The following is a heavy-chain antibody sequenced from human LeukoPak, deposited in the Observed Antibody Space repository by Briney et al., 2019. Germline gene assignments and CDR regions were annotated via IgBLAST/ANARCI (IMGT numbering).Heavy chain of an antibody. J-gene: IGHJ3*02. Sequence: TGGSLRLSCAASGFTFSSYAMHWVRQAPGKGLEWVAVISYDGSNKYYADSVKGRFTISRDNSKNTLYLQMNSLRAEDTAVYYCVKDRLLPHSPGDAFDIWGQGAMVTVSS. CDR1: GFTFSSYA. D-gene: IGHD3-10*01. V-gene: IGHV3-30-3*01. CDR2: ISYDGSNK. CDR3: VKDRLLPHSPGDAFDI.